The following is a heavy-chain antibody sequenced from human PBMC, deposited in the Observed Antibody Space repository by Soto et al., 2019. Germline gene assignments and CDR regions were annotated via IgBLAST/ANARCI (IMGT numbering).Heavy chain of an antibody. D-gene: IGHD5-18*01. CDR1: GGSISSSNYY. Sequence: SETLSLTCTVSGGSISSSNYYWGWIRQPPGKGLEWIGSIYYSGSTYYNPSLTSRVTISVDTSKNQLSLKLSSVTAADTAVYYCARDGYSYGPILGYGMDVWGQGTKVTVSS. V-gene: IGHV4-39*07. CDR3: ARDGYSYGPILGYGMDV. CDR2: IYYSGST. J-gene: IGHJ6*02.